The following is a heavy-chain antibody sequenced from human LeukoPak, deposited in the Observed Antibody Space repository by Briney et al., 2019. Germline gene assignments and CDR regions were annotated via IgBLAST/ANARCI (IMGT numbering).Heavy chain of an antibody. CDR1: GFTVSSNY. Sequence: GRSLRLSCAASGFTVSSNYMSWVSQAPGKGLEWVSVIYRGGSTYYADFVKGRFTISRDNSKNTLFLQMNSLTAEDTAMFYCARSRLDAFDIWGQGTMVTVSS. CDR3: ARSRLDAFDI. CDR2: IYRGGST. D-gene: IGHD6-19*01. V-gene: IGHV3-53*01. J-gene: IGHJ3*02.